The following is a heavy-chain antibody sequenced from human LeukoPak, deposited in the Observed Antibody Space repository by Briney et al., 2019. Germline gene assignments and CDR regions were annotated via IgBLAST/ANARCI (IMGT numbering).Heavy chain of an antibody. J-gene: IGHJ4*02. CDR3: ARIHIAVAGLTDS. CDR2: VSSRSTYI. V-gene: IGHV3-21*01. CDR1: GFTFSSYS. Sequence: PGGSLRLSCAASGFTFSSYSMNWVRQAPGKGLEWVSSVSSRSTYIYYADSVKGRFTISRDNAKNSLHLQMNSLRAEDTAVYYCARIHIAVAGLTDSWGQGTLVTVSS. D-gene: IGHD6-19*01.